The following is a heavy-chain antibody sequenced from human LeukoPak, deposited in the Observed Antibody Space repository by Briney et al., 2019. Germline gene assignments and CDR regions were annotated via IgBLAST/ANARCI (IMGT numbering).Heavy chain of an antibody. V-gene: IGHV3-30*04. CDR3: ARGEDYYDSSGTGNYYYYYMDV. J-gene: IGHJ6*03. CDR1: GFTFSSYA. D-gene: IGHD3-22*01. Sequence: PGGSLRLSCAASGFTFSSYAMHWVRQAPGKGLEWVAVISYDGSNKYYADSVKGRFTISRDNSKNTLYLQMNSLRAEDTAVYYCARGEDYYDSSGTGNYYYYYMDVWGKGTTVTVSS. CDR2: ISYDGSNK.